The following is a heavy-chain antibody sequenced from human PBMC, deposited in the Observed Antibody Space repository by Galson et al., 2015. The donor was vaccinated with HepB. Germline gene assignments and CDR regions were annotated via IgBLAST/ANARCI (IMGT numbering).Heavy chain of an antibody. CDR3: ATGGYFDY. CDR2: INQDGSEK. J-gene: IGHJ4*02. Sequence: SLRLSCAASGFTFSSYWINWVRQAPGKGLEWVANINQDGSEKNYLGSVKGRFTISRDNAQNSLLLQMNGLRAEDTAVYYCATGGYFDYWGQGALVTVSS. V-gene: IGHV3-7*03. CDR1: GFTFSSYW.